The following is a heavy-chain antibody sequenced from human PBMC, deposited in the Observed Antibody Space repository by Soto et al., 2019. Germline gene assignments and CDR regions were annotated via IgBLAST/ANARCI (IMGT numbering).Heavy chain of an antibody. CDR1: GFTIGGYG. V-gene: IGHV3-30*03. Sequence: ESGGGVVRPGGSLRLSCVASGFTIGGYGMHWVRQAPGRGLEWVAVISEDGTVQRYLDAVKGRFYISRDNPKNTLSLQMYRLSPEDTSVYFCAREFQRGLHAFDIWGQGTVVTVS. CDR3: AREFQRGLHAFDI. J-gene: IGHJ3*02. CDR2: ISEDGTVQ. D-gene: IGHD4-17*01.